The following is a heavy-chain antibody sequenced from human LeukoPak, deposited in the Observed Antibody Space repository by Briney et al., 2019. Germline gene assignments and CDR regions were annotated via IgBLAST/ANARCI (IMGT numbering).Heavy chain of an antibody. CDR1: GFLVNTNY. Sequence: GGSLRLSCAASGFLVNTNYMTWVRQAPGRGLEWVSFIYADGDTYYADSVKGRFTISRDISKNAVYLQMNSLRAEDTAVYYCARREYSGYPKDWGQGTLVTVSS. CDR2: IYADGDT. D-gene: IGHD5-12*01. J-gene: IGHJ4*02. CDR3: ARREYSGYPKD. V-gene: IGHV3-53*01.